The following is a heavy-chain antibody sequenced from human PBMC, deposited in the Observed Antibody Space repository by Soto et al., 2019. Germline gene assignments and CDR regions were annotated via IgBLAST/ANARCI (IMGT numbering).Heavy chain of an antibody. CDR2: IDPSDSYT. Sequence: GESLKISCKGSGYSFTSYWISWVRQMPGKGLEWMGRIDPSDSYTNYSPSFQGHVTISADKSISTAYLQWSSLKASDTAMYYCARLHPPTASMRGGYYYYGMDVWGQGTTVTASS. CDR3: ARLHPPTASMRGGYYYYGMDV. J-gene: IGHJ6*02. D-gene: IGHD2-15*01. V-gene: IGHV5-10-1*01. CDR1: GYSFTSYW.